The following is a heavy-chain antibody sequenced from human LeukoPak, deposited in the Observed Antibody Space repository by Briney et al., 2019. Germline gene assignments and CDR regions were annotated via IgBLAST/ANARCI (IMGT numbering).Heavy chain of an antibody. CDR3: ARSNWAYYFDY. V-gene: IGHV4-38-2*01. CDR2: IYHSGST. Sequence: PSEILSLTCAVSGYSISSGYYWGWIRQPPGKGLEWIGSIYHSGSTYCNPSLKSRVTISVDTSKNQFSLKLSSVTAADTAVYYCARSNWAYYFDYWGQGTLVTVSS. CDR1: GYSISSGYY. J-gene: IGHJ4*02. D-gene: IGHD7-27*01.